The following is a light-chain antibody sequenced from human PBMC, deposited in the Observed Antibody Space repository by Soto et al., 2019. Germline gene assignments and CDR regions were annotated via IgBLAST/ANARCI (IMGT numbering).Light chain of an antibody. CDR1: QSVSSSF. CDR2: GAS. CDR3: QHYGTSPLP. Sequence: EDVLTQSPGTLYLSPGERATLSCRASQSVSSSFLAWYQHKPGQAPRLLIYGASRRAPGIPDRFSGSGSGTDFNLTINRLEPEDFAVYYCQHYGTSPLPFGGGTKVEIK. V-gene: IGKV3-20*01. J-gene: IGKJ4*01.